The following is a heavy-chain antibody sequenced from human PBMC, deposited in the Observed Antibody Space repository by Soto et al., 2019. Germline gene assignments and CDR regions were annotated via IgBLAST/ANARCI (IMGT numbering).Heavy chain of an antibody. CDR3: ARGRPYGMDV. CDR2: IDSDGSST. V-gene: IGHV3-74*01. J-gene: IGHJ6*02. CDR1: GFTFGSYW. Sequence: EVQLVESGGGLVQPGGSLRVSCAASGFTFGSYWMNWVRQAPGKGLVWVSRIDSDGSSTTYADSVKGRFTTSRDTAKNTLYLQMSSLRLEDTAVYYCARGRPYGMDVWGQGTTVTVSS.